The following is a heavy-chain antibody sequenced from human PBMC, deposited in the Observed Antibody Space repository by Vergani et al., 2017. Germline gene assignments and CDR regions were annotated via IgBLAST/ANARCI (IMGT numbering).Heavy chain of an antibody. V-gene: IGHV3-72*01. CDR3: ARVSIAAAGPAMDV. Sequence: EVQLVESGGGLVQPGGSLRLSCAASGFTFSDHYMDWVRQAPGKGLEWVGRTRNKANSYTTEYAASVKGRFTISRDDSKNSLYLQMNSLKTEDTAVYYCARVSIAAAGPAMDVWGKGTTVTVSS. CDR1: GFTFSDHY. D-gene: IGHD6-13*01. CDR2: TRNKANSYTT. J-gene: IGHJ6*04.